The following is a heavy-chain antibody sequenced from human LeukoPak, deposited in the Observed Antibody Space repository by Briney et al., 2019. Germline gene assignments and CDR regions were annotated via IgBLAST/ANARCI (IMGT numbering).Heavy chain of an antibody. J-gene: IGHJ3*02. CDR1: GGSISSSSYY. CDR3: ATGKPDAFDI. CDR2: IYHSGST. D-gene: IGHD4-23*01. V-gene: IGHV4-39*07. Sequence: SETLSLACTVSGGSISSSSYYWGWLRQPPGRGLEWIGSIYHSGSTNYNPSLKSRVTISVDKSKNQFSLKLSSVTAADTAVYYCATGKPDAFDIWGQGTMVTVSS.